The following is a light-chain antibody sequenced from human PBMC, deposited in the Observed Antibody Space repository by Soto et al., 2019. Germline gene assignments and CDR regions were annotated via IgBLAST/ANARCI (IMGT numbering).Light chain of an antibody. V-gene: IGKV1-5*01. Sequence: DIQMTQSPSSLSASVGDRVTITCRASQRISHYLAWYQQKPGKAPKLLIYDASTLEGGIPSRFSGSGSGTKFPLTISSLQPADIATYYCQQYNSESTFGQGTKLGIK. CDR3: QQYNSEST. CDR2: DAS. J-gene: IGKJ2*01. CDR1: QRISHY.